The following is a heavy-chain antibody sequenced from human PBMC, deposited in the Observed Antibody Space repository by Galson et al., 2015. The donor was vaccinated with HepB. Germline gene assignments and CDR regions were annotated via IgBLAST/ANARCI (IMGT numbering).Heavy chain of an antibody. CDR2: IIPIFGTA. CDR3: ARGDYGDYGGTNYYYYYGMDV. CDR1: GGTFSSYA. D-gene: IGHD4-17*01. V-gene: IGHV1-69*06. Sequence: SVTVSCKASGGTFSSYAISWVRQAPGQGLEWMGGIIPIFGTANYAQKFQGRVTITADKSTSTAYMELSSLRSEDTAVYYCARGDYGDYGGTNYYYYYGMDVWGQGTTVTVSS. J-gene: IGHJ6*02.